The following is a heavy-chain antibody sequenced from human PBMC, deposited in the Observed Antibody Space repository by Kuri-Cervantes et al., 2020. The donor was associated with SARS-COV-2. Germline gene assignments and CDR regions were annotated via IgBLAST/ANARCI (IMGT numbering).Heavy chain of an antibody. CDR3: AKDVDYYGSGTYYRGNFDY. CDR1: GFSFSSYG. CDR2: IRYDGSIA. D-gene: IGHD3-10*01. J-gene: IGHJ4*02. V-gene: IGHV3-30*02. Sequence: GGSLRLSCAASGFSFSSYGAHWVRQAPGKGLEWVAFIRYDGSIAYYGDSVEGRFTISRDNSKNTLYLQLTGLRPEDMAVYYCAKDVDYYGSGTYYRGNFDYWGQGTLVTVSS.